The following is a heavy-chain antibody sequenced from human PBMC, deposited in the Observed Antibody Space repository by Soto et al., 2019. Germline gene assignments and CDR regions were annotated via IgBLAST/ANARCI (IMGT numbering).Heavy chain of an antibody. D-gene: IGHD3-3*01. CDR1: GFTFDDYA. Sequence: EVQLVESGGGLVQPGRSLRLSCAASGFTFDDYAMHWVRQAPGKGLEWVSGISWNSGSIGYADSVKGRFTISRDNAKNLLYLQMNSLRAEDKALYYCAKDMAPSGLLEWDKTSFDYWGQGTLVTVSS. J-gene: IGHJ4*02. CDR2: ISWNSGSI. V-gene: IGHV3-9*01. CDR3: AKDMAPSGLLEWDKTSFDY.